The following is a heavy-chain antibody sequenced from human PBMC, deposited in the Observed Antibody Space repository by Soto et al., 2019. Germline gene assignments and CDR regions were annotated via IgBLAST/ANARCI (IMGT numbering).Heavy chain of an antibody. Sequence: ASVQVSCKASGYTFTSYGISWVRQAPGQGLEWMGWISAYNGNTNYAQKLQGRVTMTTDTSTSTAYMELRSLRSDDTAVYYCARVDRYYDILTGESAFDIWGQGTMVTVSS. CDR1: GYTFTSYG. V-gene: IGHV1-18*04. CDR3: ARVDRYYDILTGESAFDI. D-gene: IGHD3-9*01. J-gene: IGHJ3*02. CDR2: ISAYNGNT.